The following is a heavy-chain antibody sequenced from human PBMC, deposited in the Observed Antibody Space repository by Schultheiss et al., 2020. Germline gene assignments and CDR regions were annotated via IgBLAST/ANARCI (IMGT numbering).Heavy chain of an antibody. J-gene: IGHJ4*02. V-gene: IGHV4-59*01. D-gene: IGHD3-22*01. Sequence: SETLSLTCTVSGGSISSYYWSWIRQPPGKGLEWIGYIYYSGSTNYNPSLKSRVTISVDTSKNQFSLKLSSVTAADTAVYYCAIGQYYYDSSGLDYWGQGTLVTVSS. CDR2: IYYSGST. CDR1: GGSISSYY. CDR3: AIGQYYYDSSGLDY.